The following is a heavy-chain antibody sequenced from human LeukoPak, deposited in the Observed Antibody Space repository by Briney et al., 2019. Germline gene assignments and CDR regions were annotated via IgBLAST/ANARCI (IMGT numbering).Heavy chain of an antibody. D-gene: IGHD6-6*01. V-gene: IGHV3-23*01. CDR2: ISGSGGST. Sequence: GGSLRLSCAASGFTFSDYAMSWVRQAPGKGLEWVSAISGSGGSTYYAGSVKGRFTISRDNSKNTLYLQMNSLRAEDTAVYYCAKDLTVAARLPFDYWGQGTLVTVSS. CDR1: GFTFSDYA. J-gene: IGHJ4*02. CDR3: AKDLTVAARLPFDY.